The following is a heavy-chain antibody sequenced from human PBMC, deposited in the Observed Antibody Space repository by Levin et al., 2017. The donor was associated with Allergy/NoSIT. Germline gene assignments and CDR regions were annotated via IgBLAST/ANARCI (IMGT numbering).Heavy chain of an antibody. CDR2: IIPIFGTA. D-gene: IGHD6-19*01. J-gene: IGHJ6*02. CDR3: ARGGRIAVAERRYDYGMDV. V-gene: IGHV1-69*13. Sequence: SVKVSCKASGGTFSSYAISWVRQAPGQGLEWMGGIIPIFGTANYAQKFQGRVTITADESTSTAYMELSSLRSEDTAVYYCARGGRIAVAERRYDYGMDVWGQGTTVTVSS. CDR1: GGTFSSYA.